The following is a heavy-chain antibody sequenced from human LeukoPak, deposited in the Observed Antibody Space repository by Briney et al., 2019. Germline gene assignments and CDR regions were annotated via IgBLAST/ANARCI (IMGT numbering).Heavy chain of an antibody. CDR2: FDPEDGET. CDR1: GYTLTELS. CDR3: ARARGDDSSGYSLH. D-gene: IGHD3-22*01. V-gene: IGHV1-24*01. J-gene: IGHJ4*02. Sequence: ASVKVSCKVSGYTLTELSMHWVRQAPGKGLEWMGGFDPEDGETIYAQKFQGRVTMTTDTSTSTAYMELRSLRSDDTAVYYCARARGDDSSGYSLHWGQGTLVTVSS.